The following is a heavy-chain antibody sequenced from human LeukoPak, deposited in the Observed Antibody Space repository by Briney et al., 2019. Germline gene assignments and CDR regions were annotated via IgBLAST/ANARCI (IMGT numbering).Heavy chain of an antibody. Sequence: ASVKVSCKVSGYTLTELSMHWVRQAPGKGLEWMGGFDPEDGETIYAQKFQSRVTMTEDTSTDTAYMELSSLRSEDTAVYYCATAGSRVYYYDSSGYYSYYFDYWGQGTLVTVSS. CDR1: GYTLTELS. D-gene: IGHD3-22*01. V-gene: IGHV1-24*01. J-gene: IGHJ4*02. CDR3: ATAGSRVYYYDSSGYYSYYFDY. CDR2: FDPEDGET.